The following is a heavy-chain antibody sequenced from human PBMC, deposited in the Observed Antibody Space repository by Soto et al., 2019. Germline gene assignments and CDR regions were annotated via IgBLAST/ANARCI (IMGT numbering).Heavy chain of an antibody. V-gene: IGHV3-21*06. CDR3: ARDPPLSMIVVVGVDDF. D-gene: IGHD3-22*01. Sequence: PGGSLRLSCTVLGFTLTNESMNWVGQSPGKGLEWVSSISSRSTFINYADSVKGRFTISRDNDKGLVYLQMNSLRAEDTAVYYCARDPPLSMIVVVGVDDFWGQGTLVTVSS. CDR1: GFTLTNES. CDR2: ISSRSTFI. J-gene: IGHJ4*02.